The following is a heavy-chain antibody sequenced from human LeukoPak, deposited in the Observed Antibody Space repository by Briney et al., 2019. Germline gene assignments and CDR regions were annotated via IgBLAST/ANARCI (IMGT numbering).Heavy chain of an antibody. J-gene: IGHJ4*02. D-gene: IGHD6-13*01. CDR2: IWYDGSNK. CDR1: GFNSRSNG. Sequence: PGRSLRLSCAASGFNSRSNGMYWVRQAPAKGLEWVAVIWYDGSNKFYGDSVKGRFTVSRDNSKNTLYLQMNSLRAEDTAVYYCARGGTSAAGIDYWGQGTLVTVSS. CDR3: ARGGTSAAGIDY. V-gene: IGHV3-33*07.